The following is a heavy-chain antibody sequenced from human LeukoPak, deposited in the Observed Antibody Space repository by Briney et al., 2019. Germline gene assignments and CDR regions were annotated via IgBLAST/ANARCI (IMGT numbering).Heavy chain of an antibody. V-gene: IGHV3-7*01. D-gene: IGHD3-10*01. CDR2: IRQDGSEK. J-gene: IGHJ4*02. Sequence: GGSLRLSCAASGFTFSSYWMSWVRQAPGKGLEWVPNIRQDGSEKYYVDSVKGRFTISRDNAKNSLYLQMNSLRAEDTAVYYCARSYGSGSYYGVRPQNDYWGQGTLVTVSS. CDR1: GFTFSSYW. CDR3: ARSYGSGSYYGVRPQNDY.